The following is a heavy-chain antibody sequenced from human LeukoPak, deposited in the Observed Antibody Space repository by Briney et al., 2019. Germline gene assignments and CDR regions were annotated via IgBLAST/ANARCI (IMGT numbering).Heavy chain of an antibody. CDR1: GGTFSSYA. V-gene: IGHV1-2*06. D-gene: IGHD6-19*01. CDR3: ATLAVAGDY. J-gene: IGHJ4*02. CDR2: INPNSGGT. Sequence: ASVKVSCKASGGTFSSYAISWVRQAPGQGLEWMGRINPNSGGTNYAQKFQGRVTMTRDTSISTAYMELSRLRSDDTAVYYCATLAVAGDYWGQGTLVTVSS.